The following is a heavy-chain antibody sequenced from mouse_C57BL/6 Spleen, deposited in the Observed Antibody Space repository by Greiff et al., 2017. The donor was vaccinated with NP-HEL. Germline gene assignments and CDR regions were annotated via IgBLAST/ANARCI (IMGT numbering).Heavy chain of an antibody. CDR2: IDPSDSYT. CDR1: GYTFTSYW. CDR3: ARSHWEDALEC. J-gene: IGHJ4*01. Sequence: QVQLQQPGAELVMPGASVKLSCKASGYTFTSYWMHWVKQTPGQGLEWIGEIDPSDSYTNYNQKFNGKSTLTVDKSSSTAYIQLSSLTSEDSAVYYCARSHWEDALECWGQGTSVTVSS. V-gene: IGHV1-69*01. D-gene: IGHD4-1*01.